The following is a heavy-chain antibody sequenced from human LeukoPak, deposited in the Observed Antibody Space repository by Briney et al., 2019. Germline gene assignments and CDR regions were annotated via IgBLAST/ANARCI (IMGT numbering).Heavy chain of an antibody. V-gene: IGHV1-2*02. CDR3: ARALSYDILTGGFDP. Sequence: GASVKVSCKASGYTFTGYYMHRVRQAPGQGLEWMGWINPNSGGTNYAQKFQGRVTMTRDTSISTAYMELSRLRSDDTAVYYCARALSYDILTGGFDPWGQGTLVTVSS. D-gene: IGHD3-9*01. J-gene: IGHJ5*02. CDR1: GYTFTGYY. CDR2: INPNSGGT.